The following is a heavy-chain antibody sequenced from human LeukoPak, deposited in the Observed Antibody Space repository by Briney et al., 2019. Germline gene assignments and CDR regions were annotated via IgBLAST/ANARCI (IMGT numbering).Heavy chain of an antibody. V-gene: IGHV1-69*13. CDR2: IIPIFGTA. J-gene: IGHJ4*02. Sequence: ASVKVSCKASGYTFTSYGISWVRQAPGQGLEWMGGIIPIFGTANYAQKFQGRVTITADESTSTAYMELRSLRSDDTAVYYCARKHYYGSGADYWGQGTLVTVSS. CDR3: ARKHYYGSGADY. D-gene: IGHD3-10*01. CDR1: GYTFTSYG.